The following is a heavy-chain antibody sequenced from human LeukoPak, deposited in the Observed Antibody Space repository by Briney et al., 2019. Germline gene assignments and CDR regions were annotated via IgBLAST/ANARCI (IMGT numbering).Heavy chain of an antibody. CDR2: IYYTGGT. V-gene: IGHV4-59*01. J-gene: IGHJ4*02. D-gene: IGHD2-15*01. Sequence: SETLSLTCAVSGGSISSYYWSWIRQTPGKGLEWIEYIYYTGGTNYNPSLKSRVTISLDTSKNQFSLKLKSVTAVDTAVYHCAGMEVAVAAKGGSYFDYWGQGSLVTVSS. CDR3: AGMEVAVAAKGGSYFDY. CDR1: GGSISSYY.